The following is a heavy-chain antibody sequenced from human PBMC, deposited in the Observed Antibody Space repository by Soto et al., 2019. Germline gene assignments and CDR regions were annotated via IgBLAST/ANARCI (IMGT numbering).Heavy chain of an antibody. V-gene: IGHV3-30*18. CDR1: GFTFSSYG. Sequence: QVQLVESGGGVVQPGRSLRLSCAASGFTFSSYGMHWVRQAPGKGLEWVAVISYDGSNKYYADSVKGRFTISRDNSKNTLYLQMNSLRAEDTAVYYCAKDYNNWNYGDLDYWGQGTLVTVSS. J-gene: IGHJ4*01. CDR2: ISYDGSNK. CDR3: AKDYNNWNYGDLDY. D-gene: IGHD1-7*01.